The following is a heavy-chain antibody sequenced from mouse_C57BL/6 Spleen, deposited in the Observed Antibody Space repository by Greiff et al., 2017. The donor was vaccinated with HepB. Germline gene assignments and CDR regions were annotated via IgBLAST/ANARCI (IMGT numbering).Heavy chain of an antibody. D-gene: IGHD1-1*01. CDR1: GYTFTGYW. CDR3: ARHTVVAEYFDV. CDR2: ILPGSGST. Sequence: QVQLQQSGAELMKPGASVKLSCKATGYTFTGYWIEWVKQRPGHGLEWIGEILPGSGSTNYNEKFKGKATFTADTSSNTAYMQLSSLTTEDSAIYYCARHTVVAEYFDVWGTGTTVTVSS. V-gene: IGHV1-9*01. J-gene: IGHJ1*03.